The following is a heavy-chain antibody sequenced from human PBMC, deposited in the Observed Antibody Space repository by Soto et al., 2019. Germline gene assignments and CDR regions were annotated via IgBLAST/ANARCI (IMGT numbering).Heavy chain of an antibody. CDR2: IVVGSGNT. J-gene: IGHJ4*02. Sequence: QMQLVQSGPEVKKPGTSVKVSCKASGFTFTSSAMHWVRQARGQRLEWIGWIVVGSGNTNYAQKFQERVTITRDMSTSTAYMELSSLRSEDTAVYYCATGVASLGDYWGKGTLVTVSS. V-gene: IGHV1-58*02. CDR3: ATGVASLGDY. D-gene: IGHD3-3*01. CDR1: GFTFTSSA.